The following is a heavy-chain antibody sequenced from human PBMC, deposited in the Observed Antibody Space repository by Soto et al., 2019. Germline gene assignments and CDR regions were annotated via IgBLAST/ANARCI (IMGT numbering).Heavy chain of an antibody. J-gene: IGHJ3*02. CDR3: AREGCDSSGSDDAFDI. D-gene: IGHD3-22*01. V-gene: IGHV3-33*01. CDR2: IWYDGSNK. Sequence: QVQLVESGGGVVQPGRSLRLSCAASGFTFSSYGMHWVRQAPGKGLEWVAVIWYDGSNKYYADSVKGRFTISRDNSKNTLYLQMNSLRAEDTAVYYCAREGCDSSGSDDAFDIWGQGTMVTVSS. CDR1: GFTFSSYG.